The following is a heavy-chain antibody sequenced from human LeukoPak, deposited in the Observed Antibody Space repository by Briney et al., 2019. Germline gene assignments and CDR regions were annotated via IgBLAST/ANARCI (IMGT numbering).Heavy chain of an antibody. D-gene: IGHD1-26*01. J-gene: IGHJ3*02. V-gene: IGHV4-30-2*01. CDR2: TYASGTT. CDR3: ARVDLGSYVLSDAFDI. CDR1: GGSISSGGYY. Sequence: PSETLSLTCNVSGGSISSGGYYWTWIRQPPGKGLELIGFTYASGTTYYNPSLKKRVTISVHGSKNQFSLNLSSATAADTAVYYCARVDLGSYVLSDAFDIWGQGTMVTVSS.